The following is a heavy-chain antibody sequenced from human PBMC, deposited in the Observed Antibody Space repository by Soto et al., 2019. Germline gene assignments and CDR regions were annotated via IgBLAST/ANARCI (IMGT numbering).Heavy chain of an antibody. J-gene: IGHJ3*02. V-gene: IGHV4-34*01. CDR3: ARGRGYCSGGSCPLDNSLNAFDI. CDR1: GGSFSGYY. D-gene: IGHD2-15*01. Sequence: SETMSLTCAVYGGSFSGYYWSWIRQPPGKGLEWIGEINHSGSTNYNPSLKSRVTISVDTSKNQFSLKLSSVTAADTAVYYCARGRGYCSGGSCPLDNSLNAFDIWGQGTMVTVSS. CDR2: INHSGST.